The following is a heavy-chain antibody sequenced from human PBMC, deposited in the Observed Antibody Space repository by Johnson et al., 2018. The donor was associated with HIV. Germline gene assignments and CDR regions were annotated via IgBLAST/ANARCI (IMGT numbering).Heavy chain of an antibody. CDR2: IGTAGDT. CDR3: VRSNGRLAAFDI. J-gene: IGHJ3*02. CDR1: GFTFSSYD. D-gene: IGHD3-9*01. Sequence: VQLVESGGGLVQPGGSLRLSCAASGFTFSSYDMHWVRQTTGKGLEWVSTIGTAGDTYYPGSVKGRFTISRDNSNNTLFLQMNSLRTEDTVVYYCVRSNGRLAAFDIWGQGTMVTVSS. V-gene: IGHV3-13*01.